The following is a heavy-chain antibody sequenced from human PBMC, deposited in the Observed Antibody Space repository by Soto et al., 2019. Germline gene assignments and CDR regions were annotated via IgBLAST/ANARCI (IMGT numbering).Heavy chain of an antibody. J-gene: IGHJ6*02. Sequence: QVQLVESGGGVVQPGRSLRLSCAASGFTFSSYAMHWVRQAPGKGLEWVAVISYDGSNKYYADSVKGRFTISRDNSKNTLYLQMNSLRAEDTAVYYCARGQQYARYYYYGMDVWGQGTTVTVSS. D-gene: IGHD4-4*01. V-gene: IGHV3-30-3*01. CDR2: ISYDGSNK. CDR1: GFTFSSYA. CDR3: ARGQQYARYYYYGMDV.